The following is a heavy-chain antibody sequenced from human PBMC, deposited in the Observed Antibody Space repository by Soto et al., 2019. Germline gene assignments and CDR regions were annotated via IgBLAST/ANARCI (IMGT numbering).Heavy chain of an antibody. V-gene: IGHV4-39*01. Sequence: QLQLQESGPGLVKPSETLSLTCTVSGGSISSSSYYWGWIRQPPGKGLEWIGSIYYSGSTYYNPSPQIRVNITLGTLKNQFSLLLRSVTAAYTAVYYCARHVYCSSIRWYGWIHPWGQGTLVTVSS. J-gene: IGHJ5*02. CDR1: GGSISSSSYY. CDR2: IYYSGST. D-gene: IGHD2-2*01. CDR3: ARHVYCSSIRWYGWIHP.